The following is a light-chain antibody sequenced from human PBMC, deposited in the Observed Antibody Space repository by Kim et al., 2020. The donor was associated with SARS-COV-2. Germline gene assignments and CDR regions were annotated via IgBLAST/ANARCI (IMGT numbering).Light chain of an antibody. CDR3: QQYGNTPYT. Sequence: EILLTQSPGTLSLSPGERATLPCRASQSVSNNYVAWYQQKPGQAPRLFIYGASIRATGIPERFSGSGSTTDFTLTISRLEPEDFAVYYCQQYGNTPYTFGQGTKLEI. CDR1: QSVSNNY. V-gene: IGKV3-20*01. J-gene: IGKJ2*01. CDR2: GAS.